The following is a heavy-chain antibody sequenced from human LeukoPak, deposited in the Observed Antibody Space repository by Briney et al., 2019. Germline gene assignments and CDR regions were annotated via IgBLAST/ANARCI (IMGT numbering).Heavy chain of an antibody. CDR2: INHSGST. CDR1: GGSFSGYY. CDR3: ARGHSSSWLGYYYYGMDV. J-gene: IGHJ6*02. V-gene: IGHV4-34*01. D-gene: IGHD6-13*01. Sequence: PSETLSLTCAVYGGSFSGYYWSWIRQPPGKGLEWLGEINHSGSTNYNPSLKSRVTISVDTSKNQFSLKLSSVTAADTAVYYCARGHSSSWLGYYYYGMDVWGQGTTVTVSS.